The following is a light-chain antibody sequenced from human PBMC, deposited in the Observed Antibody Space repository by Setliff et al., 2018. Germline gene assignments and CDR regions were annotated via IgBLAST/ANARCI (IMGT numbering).Light chain of an antibody. CDR3: SSYAGSRNFYV. J-gene: IGLJ1*01. CDR2: EVN. CDR1: SSDIGGYNY. V-gene: IGLV2-8*01. Sequence: SALTQPPSASGSPGQSVTISCTGTSSDIGGYNYVSWYQQHPGKAPKLMIYEVNKRPSGVPDRFSGSKSGNTASLTVSGLQAEDEADYYCSSYAGSRNFYVFGTGTKVTVL.